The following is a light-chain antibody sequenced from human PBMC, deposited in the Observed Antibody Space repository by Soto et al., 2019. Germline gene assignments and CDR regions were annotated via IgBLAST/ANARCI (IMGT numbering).Light chain of an antibody. J-gene: IGKJ2*01. V-gene: IGKV1-5*01. CDR3: QQYNSPMYT. CDR2: DAS. Sequence: GDRVTITCRASQSISSWLAWYQQKPGKAPKLLIYDASSLESGVPSRFSGSGSGTEFTLTISSLQPDDFATYYCQQYNSPMYTFGQGTKLEIK. CDR1: QSISSW.